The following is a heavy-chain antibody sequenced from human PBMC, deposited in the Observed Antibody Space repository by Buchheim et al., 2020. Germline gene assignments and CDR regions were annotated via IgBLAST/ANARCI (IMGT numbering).Heavy chain of an antibody. Sequence: EVQLLESGGVLVQPGGSLRLSCAASAFPFSSYAMSWVRQAPGKGLEWVSDISGSGGSTYYADSVKGRFTISRDTSKTTLYLQMNRLRAEDTAVYYCAKDEGGANGYYDYGMDVWGQGTT. CDR1: AFPFSSYA. CDR2: ISGSGGST. D-gene: IGHD1-26*01. CDR3: AKDEGGANGYYDYGMDV. V-gene: IGHV3-23*01. J-gene: IGHJ6*02.